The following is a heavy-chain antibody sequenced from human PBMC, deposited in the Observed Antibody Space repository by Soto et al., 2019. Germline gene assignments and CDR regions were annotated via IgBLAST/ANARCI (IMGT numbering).Heavy chain of an antibody. CDR3: ARHSGVANWFDP. D-gene: IGHD5-12*01. Sequence: GESLKISCKGSGYSFTSYWISWVRQMPGKGLEWMGRIDPSDSYTNYSPSFQGHVTISAGKSISTAYLQWSSLKASDTAMYYCARHSGVANWFDPWGQGTLVTVSS. V-gene: IGHV5-10-1*01. CDR1: GYSFTSYW. J-gene: IGHJ5*02. CDR2: IDPSDSYT.